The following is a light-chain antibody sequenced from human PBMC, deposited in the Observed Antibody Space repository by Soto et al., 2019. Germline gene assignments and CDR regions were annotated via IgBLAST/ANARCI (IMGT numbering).Light chain of an antibody. CDR1: QSVGTS. CDR3: HPRSNWPSGLT. J-gene: IGKJ4*01. V-gene: IGKV3-11*01. CDR2: DAS. Sequence: EIVLTQSPASLSLSPGGRATLSCRASQSVGTSLAWYQHRPGQPPRLLIYDASSRATGIPARFSASGSGTVFTLPIRGLGPADFARYCCHPRSNWPSGLTFGGGTQVEIK.